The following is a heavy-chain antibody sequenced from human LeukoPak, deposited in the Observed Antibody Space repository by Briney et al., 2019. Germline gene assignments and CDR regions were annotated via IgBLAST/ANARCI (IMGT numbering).Heavy chain of an antibody. J-gene: IGHJ6*03. CDR3: ARAPYGSATNNYYMDV. CDR2: FYYSGST. D-gene: IGHD3-10*01. V-gene: IGHV4-59*01. Sequence: TPSETLSLTCTVSGGSISSYHWSWLRQPPGKGLEWIGFFYYSGSTNYNPSLKSRVTISVDTSKNQFSLKLSSVTAADTAVYYCARAPYGSATNNYYMDVWGKGTTVTVSS. CDR1: GGSISSYH.